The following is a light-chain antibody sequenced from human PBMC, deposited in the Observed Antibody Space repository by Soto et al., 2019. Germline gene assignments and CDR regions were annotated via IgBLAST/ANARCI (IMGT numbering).Light chain of an antibody. J-gene: IGLJ7*01. CDR2: EDD. Sequence: QSALTQPASLSGSPGQSITISCTGVSGDVGNYNLVSWYQQHPAKAPKLIIYEDDKRPSGVSNRFSGSKSGDTASLTISGLQSEDEAAYYCCSYLGSSTVFGGGTQLTVL. CDR3: CSYLGSSTV. CDR1: SGDVGNYNL. V-gene: IGLV2-23*01.